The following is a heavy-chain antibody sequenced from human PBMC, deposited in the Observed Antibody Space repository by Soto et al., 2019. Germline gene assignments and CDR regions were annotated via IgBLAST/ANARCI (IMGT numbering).Heavy chain of an antibody. CDR1: GGSISSGGYS. Sequence: SETLSLTCAVSGGSISSGGYSWSWIRQPPGKGLEWIGYIYHSGSTYYNPSLKSRVTISVDRSKNQFSLKLSSVTAADTAVYYCAHRPWGGSPLDVWGQGTRVTVSS. CDR3: AHRPWGGSPLDV. V-gene: IGHV4-30-2*01. D-gene: IGHD3-16*01. J-gene: IGHJ4*02. CDR2: IYHSGST.